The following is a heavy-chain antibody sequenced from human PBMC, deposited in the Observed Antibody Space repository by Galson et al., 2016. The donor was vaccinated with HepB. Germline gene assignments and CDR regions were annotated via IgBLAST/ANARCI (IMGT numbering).Heavy chain of an antibody. Sequence: SLRLSCAASGFSISIHSMNWVRQAPGKGLEWVSAIRGSGTGTSYTDSVKGRFTISRDNPKNTLYLQMNSLRAEDAAVYYCAKISLGGYNSGWGGSFDIWGRGTMVTVSS. D-gene: IGHD6-19*01. J-gene: IGHJ3*02. V-gene: IGHV3-23*01. CDR2: IRGSGTGT. CDR3: AKISLGGYNSGWGGSFDI. CDR1: GFSISIHS.